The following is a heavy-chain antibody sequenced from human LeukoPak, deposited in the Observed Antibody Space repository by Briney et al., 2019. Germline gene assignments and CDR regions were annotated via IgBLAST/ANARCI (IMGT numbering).Heavy chain of an antibody. CDR2: IYYSGST. CDR1: GGSISSGGYY. Sequence: PSQTLSLTCTVSGGSISSGGYYWSWIRQHPGKGLEWIGYIYYSGSTYYNPSLKSRVTTSVDTSKNQFSLKLSSVTAADTAVYYCARERGYSSGWYNWFDPWGQGTLVTVSS. J-gene: IGHJ5*02. D-gene: IGHD6-19*01. V-gene: IGHV4-31*03. CDR3: ARERGYSSGWYNWFDP.